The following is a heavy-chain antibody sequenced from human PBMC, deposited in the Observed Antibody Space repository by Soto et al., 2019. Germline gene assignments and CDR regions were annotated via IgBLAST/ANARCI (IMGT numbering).Heavy chain of an antibody. J-gene: IGHJ4*02. V-gene: IGHV1-69*12. D-gene: IGHD3-9*01. Sequence: QVQLVQSGAEVKKPGSSVKVSCKASGGTFSSYAISWVRQAPGQGLEWMGGIIPIFGTANYAQKFQGRVTITADESTSTGYMELSSMRSEDTAAYYCARLILTGRLNDYWGQGTLVTVSS. CDR1: GGTFSSYA. CDR3: ARLILTGRLNDY. CDR2: IIPIFGTA.